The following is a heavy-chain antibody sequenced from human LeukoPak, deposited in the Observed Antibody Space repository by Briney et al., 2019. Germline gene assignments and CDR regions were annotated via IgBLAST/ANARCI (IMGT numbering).Heavy chain of an antibody. CDR2: ISWNSGSI. V-gene: IGHV3-9*01. J-gene: IGHJ3*02. D-gene: IGHD1-26*01. Sequence: GGSLRLSCAASGFTFDDYAMHWVRQAPGKGLEWVSGISWNSGSIGYADSVKGRFTISRDNAKNSLYLQMNSLRAEDAALYYCAKDMGRELASAFDIWGQGTMATVSS. CDR1: GFTFDDYA. CDR3: AKDMGRELASAFDI.